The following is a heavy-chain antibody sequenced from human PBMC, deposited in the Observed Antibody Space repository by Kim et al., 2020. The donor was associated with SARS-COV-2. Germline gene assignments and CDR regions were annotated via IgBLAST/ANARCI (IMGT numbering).Heavy chain of an antibody. J-gene: IGHJ4*02. D-gene: IGHD5-12*01. V-gene: IGHV3-15*01. CDR3: ATFNVDVLSAGRN. CDR2: IKSKTRGATT. CDR1: GFTFTNAW. Sequence: GGSLRLSCAASGFTFTNAWMSWVRQAPGKGLEWVGRIKSKTRGATTDYAAPVKGRFIISRDDSKNTLYLQMNSLETDDTAVYYCATFNVDVLSAGRNWGQGTLVTVSS.